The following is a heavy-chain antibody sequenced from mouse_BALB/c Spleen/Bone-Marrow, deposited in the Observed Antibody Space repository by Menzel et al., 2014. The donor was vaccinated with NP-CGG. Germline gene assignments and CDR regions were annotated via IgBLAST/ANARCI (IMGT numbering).Heavy chain of an antibody. CDR3: AREGTTVVAYYFDY. V-gene: IGHV1-19*01. CDR2: VNPYNGGT. CDR1: GYTFTDYY. J-gene: IGHJ2*01. D-gene: IGHD1-1*01. Sequence: EVQLQQSGPELVKPGASVKMSCKASGYTFTDYYMDWVKQSHGESFEWIGRVNPYNGGTSYNQKFKGKATLTVDKSSSTAHMELNSLTSEDSAVYYCAREGTTVVAYYFDYWGQGTTLTVSP.